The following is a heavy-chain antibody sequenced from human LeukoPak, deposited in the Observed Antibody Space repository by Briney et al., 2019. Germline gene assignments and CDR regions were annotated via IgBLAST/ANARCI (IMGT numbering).Heavy chain of an antibody. CDR3: ARSYYYGSGSYGMDV. J-gene: IGHJ6*02. Sequence: SETLSLTCTVSGGSISSSSSTYFWGWIRQPPGKGLEWIGSVFYSGSTYYNPSHKSRVTISVDTSKNQFSLKLSSVTAADTAVYYCARSYYYGSGSYGMDVWGQGTTVTVSS. CDR2: VFYSGST. V-gene: IGHV4-39*07. CDR1: GGSISSSSSTYF. D-gene: IGHD3-10*01.